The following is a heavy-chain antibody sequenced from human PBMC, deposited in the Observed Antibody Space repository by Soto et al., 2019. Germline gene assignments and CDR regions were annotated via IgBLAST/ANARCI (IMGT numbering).Heavy chain of an antibody. CDR1: GYSISSGYY. CDR2: IYHSGST. D-gene: IGHD4-17*01. CDR3: ARGAATVTPGWFDP. V-gene: IGHV4-38-2*01. Sequence: SETLSLTCAVSGYSISSGYYWGWIRQTPGKGLEWIASIYHSGSTYYNPSLKSRVTISVDTSKNQFSLKLTSVTAADTTVYYCARGAATVTPGWFDPWGQGIMVTVSS. J-gene: IGHJ5*02.